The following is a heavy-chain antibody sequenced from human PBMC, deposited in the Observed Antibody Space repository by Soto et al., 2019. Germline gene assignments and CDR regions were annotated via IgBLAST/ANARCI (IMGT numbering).Heavy chain of an antibody. CDR2: ISSSSSYI. D-gene: IGHD3-10*01. Sequence: EVQLVESGGGLVKPGGSLRLSCAASGFTFSSYSMNWVRQAPGKGLEWVSSISSSSSYIYYADSVKGRFTISRDNAKNSLYLQMNSLRGEDTAVYYCARDLVGLGYYGSGSYLGYYYGMDVWGQGTTGTVSS. J-gene: IGHJ6*02. CDR1: GFTFSSYS. V-gene: IGHV3-21*01. CDR3: ARDLVGLGYYGSGSYLGYYYGMDV.